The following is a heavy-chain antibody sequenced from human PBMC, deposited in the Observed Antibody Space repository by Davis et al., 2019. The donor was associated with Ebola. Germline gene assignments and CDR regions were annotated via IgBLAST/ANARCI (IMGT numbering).Heavy chain of an antibody. CDR2: IYGEST. J-gene: IGHJ3*01. Sequence: GSLRLSCIVSGGSISDYFWSWIRQPPGRGLEWIGYIYGESTKYNASLQSRVTISVDTSKNQFSLKLKSVTAADTAVYFCARPRDFGYGDPFDLWGQGAVVTVSP. CDR3: ARPRDFGYGDPFDL. D-gene: IGHD5-18*01. CDR1: GGSISDYF. V-gene: IGHV4-59*08.